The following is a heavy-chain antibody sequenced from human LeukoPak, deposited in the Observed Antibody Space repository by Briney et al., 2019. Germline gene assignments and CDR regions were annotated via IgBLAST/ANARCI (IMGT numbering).Heavy chain of an antibody. D-gene: IGHD3-3*01. CDR1: GGSISSYY. CDR3: AGSGAAHYDFWSGKGYFDY. J-gene: IGHJ4*02. V-gene: IGHV4-59*01. CDR2: IYYSGST. Sequence: SETLSLTCTVSGGSISSYYWSWIRQPPGKGLEWIGYIYYSGSTNYNPSLKSRVTISVDTSKNQFSLKLSSVTAADTAVYYCAGSGAAHYDFWSGKGYFDYWGQGTLVTVSS.